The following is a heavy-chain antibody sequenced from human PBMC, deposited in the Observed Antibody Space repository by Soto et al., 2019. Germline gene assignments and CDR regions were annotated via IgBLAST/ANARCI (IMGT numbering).Heavy chain of an antibody. CDR1: GFTFSTFA. D-gene: IGHD6-19*01. V-gene: IGHV3-30*03. CDR2: ISNDGITK. J-gene: IGHJ4*02. Sequence: QVQLVESGGGVVQPGRSLRLSCAASGFTFSTFAMHWVRQAPGKGLEWVALISNDGITKYYAESVKGRFTISRDNSKNTLYLEMDSLRTEDTAVYYAYSSGWWGQGTRVTVPS. CDR3: YSSGW.